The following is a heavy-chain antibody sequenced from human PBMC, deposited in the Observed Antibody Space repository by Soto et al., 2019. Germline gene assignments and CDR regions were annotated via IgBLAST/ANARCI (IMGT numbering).Heavy chain of an antibody. Sequence: QVQLVESGGGVVQPGRSLRLSCAASGFTFSSYALHWVRQAPGKGLEWVSIIGPDGVYKYYADSVKGRFTRSRDNSKNPMYLQRSSLTAEDTAVYYCARGKVGPPEWYYHGHVWGQGTTVTVSS. CDR3: ARGKVGPPEWYYHGHV. J-gene: IGHJ6*02. CDR2: IGPDGVYK. V-gene: IGHV3-30-3*01. D-gene: IGHD3-3*01. CDR1: GFTFSSYA.